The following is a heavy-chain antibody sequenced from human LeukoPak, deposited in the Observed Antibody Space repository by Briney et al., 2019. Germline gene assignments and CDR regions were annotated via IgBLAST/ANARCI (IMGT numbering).Heavy chain of an antibody. D-gene: IGHD6-19*01. CDR1: GYTFTSYG. V-gene: IGHV1-18*04. Sequence: ASVKVSCKASGYTFTSYGISWVRQAPGQGLEWMGWISAYNGNTNYAQKLQGRDTMTTDTSTSTAYMELRSLRSDDTAVYYCARLIAVAVKNWFDPWGQGTLVTVSS. CDR2: ISAYNGNT. J-gene: IGHJ5*02. CDR3: ARLIAVAVKNWFDP.